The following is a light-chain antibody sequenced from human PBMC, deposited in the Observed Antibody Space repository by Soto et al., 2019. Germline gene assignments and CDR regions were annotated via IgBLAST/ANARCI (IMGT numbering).Light chain of an antibody. CDR2: DVS. Sequence: QSALTQPASVSGSPGQSITISCTGTSSDVGGYNYVSWYQQHPGKAPKLMIYDVSNRHSGVSNRFSGSKSGNTASLTISGLQAEDEADYYCSSYTRSSTLVFGGGTKLTVL. J-gene: IGLJ2*01. V-gene: IGLV2-14*01. CDR3: SSYTRSSTLV. CDR1: SSDVGGYNY.